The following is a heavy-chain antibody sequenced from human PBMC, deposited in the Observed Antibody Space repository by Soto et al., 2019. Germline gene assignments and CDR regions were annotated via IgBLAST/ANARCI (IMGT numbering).Heavy chain of an antibody. V-gene: IGHV3-74*01. CDR1: GFTFSSYW. CDR2: IKSDGSST. CDR3: ARTLAFDI. Sequence: EVQLVESGGGLVQPGGSLRLSCAASGFTFSSYWMHWVRQVPGKGLVWVSRIKSDGSSTSYADSVKGRFTISRDNAKNTVYLQMNSLRAEDTAMYYCARTLAFDIWGQGTMVTVSS. J-gene: IGHJ3*02.